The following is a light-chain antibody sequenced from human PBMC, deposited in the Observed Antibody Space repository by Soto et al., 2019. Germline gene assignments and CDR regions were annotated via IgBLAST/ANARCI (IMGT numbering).Light chain of an antibody. CDR3: SSYTRSSTCYV. CDR1: SSDVGGYNY. J-gene: IGLJ1*01. CDR2: EVG. Sequence: QSVLTQPASVSGSPGQSITISCTGSSSDVGGYNYVSWYQHHPGKAPKLMIYEVGNRPSGVSNRFSGCKSGITASLTISGLQAEDEADYYCSSYTRSSTCYVFGTGTKVTVL. V-gene: IGLV2-14*01.